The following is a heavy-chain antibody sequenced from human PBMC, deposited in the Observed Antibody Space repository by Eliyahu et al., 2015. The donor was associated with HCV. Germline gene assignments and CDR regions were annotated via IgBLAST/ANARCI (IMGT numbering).Heavy chain of an antibody. CDR2: IWYDGSNK. CDR3: ARDPYGSGSHGGYYXDY. CDR1: SSYG. V-gene: IGHV3-33*01. D-gene: IGHD3-10*01. J-gene: IGHJ4*02. Sequence: SSYGMHWVRQAPGKGLEWVAVIWYDGSNKYYADSVKGRFTISRXNSKNTLYLQMNSLRAEDTAVYYCARDPYGSGSHGGYYXDYWGQGTLVTVSS.